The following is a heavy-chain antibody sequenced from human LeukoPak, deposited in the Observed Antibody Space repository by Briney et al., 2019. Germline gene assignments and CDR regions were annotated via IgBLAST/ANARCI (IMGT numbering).Heavy chain of an antibody. CDR1: GYTFTSYY. V-gene: IGHV1-46*01. CDR3: ARAETTVMDWFDP. J-gene: IGHJ5*02. Sequence: GASVKVSCKASGYTFTSYYMHWVRQAPGQGLEWMGIINPSGGSTSYAQKFQGRVTMTRGTSTSTVYMELSSLRSEDTAVYYCARAETTVMDWFDPWGRGTLVTVSS. D-gene: IGHD4-17*01. CDR2: INPSGGST.